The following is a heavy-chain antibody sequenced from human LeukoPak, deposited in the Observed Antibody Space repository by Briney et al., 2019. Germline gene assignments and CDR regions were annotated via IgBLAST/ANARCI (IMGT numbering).Heavy chain of an antibody. CDR3: ARDRGSGSSYYFDY. J-gene: IGHJ4*02. Sequence: PSETLSLTCTVSGGSISSYYWSWIRQAPGKGLEWVSYICSSGSTIYYADSVKGRFTISRDNAKNSLYLQMNSLRAEDAAVYYCARDRGSGSSYYFDYWGQGTLVTVSS. CDR1: GGSISSYY. D-gene: IGHD3-10*01. V-gene: IGHV3-11*01. CDR2: ICSSGSTI.